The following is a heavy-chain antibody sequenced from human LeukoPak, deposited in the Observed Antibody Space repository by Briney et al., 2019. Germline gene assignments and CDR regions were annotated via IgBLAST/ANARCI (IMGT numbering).Heavy chain of an antibody. D-gene: IGHD4-23*01. V-gene: IGHV3-53*01. J-gene: IGHJ4*02. CDR2: IYSGGST. CDR3: AREGYGGNSGRDY. Sequence: GGSLRLSCAASGFTVSSNYMSWVRQAPGEGLEWVSAIYSGGSTYYADSGKGRFTISRDNSKNTLYLQMNSLRAEDTAVYYCAREGYGGNSGRDYWGQGTLVTVSS. CDR1: GFTVSSNY.